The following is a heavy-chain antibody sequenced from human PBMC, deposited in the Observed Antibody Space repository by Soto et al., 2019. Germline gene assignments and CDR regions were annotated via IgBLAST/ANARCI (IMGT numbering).Heavy chain of an antibody. V-gene: IGHV3-23*01. Sequence: GSLRLSCAASGFTFSVYAMSWARQAPGKGLEWDSVIDASGGTTYTDSVKGRFTISRDNSKNTLYLQTNSLRVEDTAVYYCVRERQLGVWGQGTTVTVSS. D-gene: IGHD6-6*01. CDR2: IDASGGTT. CDR3: VRERQLGV. CDR1: GFTFSVYA. J-gene: IGHJ6*02.